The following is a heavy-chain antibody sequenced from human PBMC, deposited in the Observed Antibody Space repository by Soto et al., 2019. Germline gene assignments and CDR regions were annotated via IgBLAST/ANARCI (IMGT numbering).Heavy chain of an antibody. CDR2: VSYDGSNE. J-gene: IGHJ4*02. Sequence: QVQLVESGGGVVEPGRSLRLSCAASGFTFSSYGMHWVRQAPGKGLEWVTLVSYDGSNEYYAASVKGRFTISRDNSKNTLYLQMNSLRAEDTAVYYCARDGNWNYSHHPEYWGQGTLVTVSS. CDR1: GFTFSSYG. V-gene: IGHV3-30*03. CDR3: ARDGNWNYSHHPEY. D-gene: IGHD1-7*01.